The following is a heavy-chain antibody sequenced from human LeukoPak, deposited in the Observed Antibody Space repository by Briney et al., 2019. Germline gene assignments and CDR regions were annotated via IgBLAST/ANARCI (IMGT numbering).Heavy chain of an antibody. Sequence: GGSLRLSCATSGFTFSSFAMHWVRQAPGKGLEWLALIWFDGSSKNYTDSVEGRFTISRDNSKNTLFLQMYSLRAEDTAVYYCARGFYRVRHDQSTYYFVHWGQGTLVTVSS. D-gene: IGHD3-16*02. CDR3: ARGFYRVRHDQSTYYFVH. V-gene: IGHV3-33*01. J-gene: IGHJ4*02. CDR2: IWFDGSSK. CDR1: GFTFSSFA.